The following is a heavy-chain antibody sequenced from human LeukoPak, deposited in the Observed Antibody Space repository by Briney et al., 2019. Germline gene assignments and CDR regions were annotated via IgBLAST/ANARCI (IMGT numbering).Heavy chain of an antibody. CDR3: ARQFGTSWNEGYFDY. Sequence: SETLSLTCTVSGGSISSSSYYWGWLRQPPGTGLEWIGSIYYSGSTYYNPSLKSRVTISVDTSKNQFSLKLSSVTAADTAVYYCARQFGTSWNEGYFDYWGQGTLVTVSS. CDR2: IYYSGST. CDR1: GGSISSSSYY. D-gene: IGHD1-1*01. J-gene: IGHJ4*02. V-gene: IGHV4-39*01.